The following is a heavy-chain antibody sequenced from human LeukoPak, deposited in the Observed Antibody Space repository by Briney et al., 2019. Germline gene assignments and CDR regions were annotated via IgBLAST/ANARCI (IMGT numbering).Heavy chain of an antibody. CDR2: IKQDGSEK. CDR3: ARGGGRALDV. CDR1: GFTFTNYW. D-gene: IGHD3-16*01. J-gene: IGHJ3*01. V-gene: IGHV3-7*01. Sequence: PGGSLRLSCAASGFTFTNYWMSWVRQAPGKGLEGVANIKQDGSEKYYVDSVKGRFTISRDNAKNSLYLQMSSLRGEDTAVYYCARGGGRALDVWGQGTMVTVSS.